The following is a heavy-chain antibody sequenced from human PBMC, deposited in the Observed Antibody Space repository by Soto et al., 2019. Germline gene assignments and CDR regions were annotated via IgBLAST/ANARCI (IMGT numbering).Heavy chain of an antibody. Sequence: QVQLVQSGAEVKKPGSSVKVSCKASGGTFSSYAISWVRQAPGQGLEWMGGIIPIFGTANYAQKFQGRVTITADESTSTDYMELSSLRSEDTAVYYCARDYYDSSGYLAYYYGMDVWGQGTTVTVSS. CDR2: IIPIFGTA. CDR1: GGTFSSYA. D-gene: IGHD3-22*01. CDR3: ARDYYDSSGYLAYYYGMDV. J-gene: IGHJ6*02. V-gene: IGHV1-69*01.